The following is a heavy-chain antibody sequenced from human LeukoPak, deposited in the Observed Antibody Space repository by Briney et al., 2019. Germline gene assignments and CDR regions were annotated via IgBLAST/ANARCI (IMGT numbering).Heavy chain of an antibody. CDR3: ARDGGIAVAGQRSIYYFDY. Sequence: PGGSLRLSCAASGFTFSSYAMHWVRQAPGKGLEWVAVISYDGSNKYYADSVKGRFTISRDNSKNTLYLQMNSLRAEDTAVYYCARDGGIAVAGQRSIYYFDYWGQGTLVTVSS. J-gene: IGHJ4*02. CDR2: ISYDGSNK. D-gene: IGHD6-19*01. CDR1: GFTFSSYA. V-gene: IGHV3-30*04.